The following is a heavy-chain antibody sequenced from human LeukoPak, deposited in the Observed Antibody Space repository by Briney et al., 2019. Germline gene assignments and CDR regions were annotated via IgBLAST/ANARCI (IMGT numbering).Heavy chain of an antibody. D-gene: IGHD3-22*01. CDR2: IYHSGST. Sequence: PSETLSLTCTVSGYSISSGYYWGWLRQPPGKGLEWIGSIYHSGSTYYNPSLKSRVTISVDTSKNQFSLKLSSVTAADTAVYYCARSHYDSSGYYYPGFDYWGQGTLVTVSS. CDR1: GYSISSGYY. J-gene: IGHJ4*02. V-gene: IGHV4-38-2*02. CDR3: ARSHYDSSGYYYPGFDY.